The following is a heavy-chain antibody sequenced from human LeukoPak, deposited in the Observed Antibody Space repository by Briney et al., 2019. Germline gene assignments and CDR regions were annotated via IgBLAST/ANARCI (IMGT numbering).Heavy chain of an antibody. CDR2: ISGSGGST. CDR3: AKDWRRGYSYGFDY. D-gene: IGHD5-18*01. CDR1: GFTFSSYV. Sequence: GGSLRLSCAASGFTFSSYVMSWVRQAPGKGLEWVSAISGSGGSTYYADSVKGRFTISRDNSKSMLYLQMDSLRAEDTAVYYCAKDWRRGYSYGFDYWGQGTLVTVSS. V-gene: IGHV3-23*01. J-gene: IGHJ4*02.